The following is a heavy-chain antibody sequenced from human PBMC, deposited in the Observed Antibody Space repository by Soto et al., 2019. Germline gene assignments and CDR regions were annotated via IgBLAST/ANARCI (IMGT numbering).Heavy chain of an antibody. D-gene: IGHD6-6*01. Sequence: QVQLVESGGGVVQPGRSLRLSCAASGFTFSSYAMHWVRQAPGKGLEWVAVISYDGSNKYYADSVKGRFTISRDNSKNTLYLQMNSLRAEDTAVYYCASVPQLPHVWGQGNTVTVSS. V-gene: IGHV3-30-3*01. CDR2: ISYDGSNK. CDR1: GFTFSSYA. CDR3: ASVPQLPHV. J-gene: IGHJ6*02.